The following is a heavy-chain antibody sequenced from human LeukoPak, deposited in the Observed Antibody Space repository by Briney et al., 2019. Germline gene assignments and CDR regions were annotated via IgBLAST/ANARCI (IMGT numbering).Heavy chain of an antibody. CDR2: IRYDGSDK. Sequence: GGSLRLSCAASGFTFSSYGMHWDRQAPGKGLEWVTFIRYDGSDKYYADSVKGRFTISRDNAKNSLYLQMNSLRADDTAVYYCARFAAGGSYYYYMDVWGKGATVTVSS. CDR1: GFTFSSYG. V-gene: IGHV3-30*02. J-gene: IGHJ6*03. D-gene: IGHD3-10*01. CDR3: ARFAAGGSYYYYMDV.